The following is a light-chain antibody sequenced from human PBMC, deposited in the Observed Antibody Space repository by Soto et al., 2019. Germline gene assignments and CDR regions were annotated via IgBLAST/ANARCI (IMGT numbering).Light chain of an antibody. Sequence: EIVLTQSPGPLPLSPGERATLSCRASQSVSSSDLAWYQQKPGQAPRLLIYGASSRATGIPDRFSGSGSGTDFTLTISSLEPEDFAVYYCPQYGCSPGTFGLRTKLEIK. CDR3: PQYGCSPGT. CDR2: GAS. CDR1: QSVSSSD. V-gene: IGKV3-20*01. J-gene: IGKJ2*01.